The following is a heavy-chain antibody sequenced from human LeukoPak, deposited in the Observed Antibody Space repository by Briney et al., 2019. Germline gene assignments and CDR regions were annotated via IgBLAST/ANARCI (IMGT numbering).Heavy chain of an antibody. CDR1: GGSISSSNW. CDR3: ARGRVSSSTYYSTYYYYFYMDV. D-gene: IGHD4-11*01. J-gene: IGHJ6*03. CDR2: IYHSGST. V-gene: IGHV4-4*02. Sequence: NPSETLSLTCAVSGGSISSSNWWSWVRQPPGKGLEWIGEIYHSGSTNYNPSLKSRVTISVDRSKNHFSLDLTSVTAADTAVYFCARGRVSSSTYYSTYYYYFYMDVWGKGTTVIVSS.